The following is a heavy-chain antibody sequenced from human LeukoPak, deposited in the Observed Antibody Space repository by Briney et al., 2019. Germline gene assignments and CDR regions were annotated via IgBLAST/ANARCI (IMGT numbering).Heavy chain of an antibody. CDR2: IYYSGST. CDR1: GGSISSYY. J-gene: IGHJ5*02. V-gene: IGHV4-59*01. CDR3: ARERYYDSSGSLNWFDP. D-gene: IGHD3-22*01. Sequence: AETLSLICTVSGGSISSYYWSWIGQPPGKGLEWIGYIYYSGSTNYNPSLKRRVTISVDTSKNQFSLKLSSVTAADTAVYYCARERYYDSSGSLNWFDPWGQGTLVTVTS.